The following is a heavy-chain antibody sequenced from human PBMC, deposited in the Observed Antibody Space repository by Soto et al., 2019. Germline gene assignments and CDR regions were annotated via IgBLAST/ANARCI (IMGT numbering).Heavy chain of an antibody. CDR3: ARVRMATIGAFDI. Sequence: LGGSLRLSCAASGFTFSSYEMNWVRQAPGKGLEWVSYISSSGSTIYYADSVKGRFTISRDNAKNSLYLQMNSLRAEDTAVYYCARVRMATIGAFDIWGQGTMVIVSS. CDR2: ISSSGSTI. V-gene: IGHV3-48*03. D-gene: IGHD5-12*01. CDR1: GFTFSSYE. J-gene: IGHJ3*02.